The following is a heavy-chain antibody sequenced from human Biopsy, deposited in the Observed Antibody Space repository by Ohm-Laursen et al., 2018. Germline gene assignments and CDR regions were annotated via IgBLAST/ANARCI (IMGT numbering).Heavy chain of an antibody. J-gene: IGHJ4*02. D-gene: IGHD1-1*01. CDR2: FAPENGRI. CDR3: AADINVWNVNY. Sequence: VAPVKVSCKVSGYSLTELSMHWVRQAPGQGLEWMGGFAPENGRIVYSQKFQGRVTMTEDTSTSTAYMEVWRLRSDDTAVYYCAADINVWNVNYWGQGTQVIVSS. CDR1: GYSLTELS. V-gene: IGHV1-24*01.